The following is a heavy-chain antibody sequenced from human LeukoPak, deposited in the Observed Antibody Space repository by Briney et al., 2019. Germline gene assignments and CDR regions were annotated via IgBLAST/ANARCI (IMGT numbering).Heavy chain of an antibody. V-gene: IGHV4-34*01. D-gene: IGHD3-22*01. Sequence: SETLSLTCAVYGGSFSGYYWSWIRQPPGKGLEWIGEINHSGSTNYNPSLKSRVTISVDRSKNQFSLKLSSVTAADTAVYYCARGVYDSSGYDPWGQGTLVTVSS. CDR1: GGSFSGYY. CDR2: INHSGST. J-gene: IGHJ5*02. CDR3: ARGVYDSSGYDP.